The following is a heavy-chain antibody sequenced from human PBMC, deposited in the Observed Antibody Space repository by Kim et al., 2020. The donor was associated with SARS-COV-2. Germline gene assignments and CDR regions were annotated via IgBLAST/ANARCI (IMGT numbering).Heavy chain of an antibody. CDR3: ARGVPISSGWYSPANYYYGMDV. J-gene: IGHJ6*02. Sequence: ASVKVSCKASGYTFTSYAMNWVRQAPGQGLEWMGWINTNTGNPTYAQGFTGRFVFSLDTSVSTAYLQISSLKAEDTAVYYCARGVPISSGWYSPANYYYGMDVWGQGTTVTVSS. CDR2: INTNTGNP. CDR1: GYTFTSYA. D-gene: IGHD6-19*01. V-gene: IGHV7-4-1*02.